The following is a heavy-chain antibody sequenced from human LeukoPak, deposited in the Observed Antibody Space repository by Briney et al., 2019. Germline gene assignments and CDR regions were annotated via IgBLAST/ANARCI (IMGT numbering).Heavy chain of an antibody. Sequence: GGSLRLSCAASGFTFSNYNMNWVRQAPGKGLEWVAFIRYDGSNKYYAGSVKGRFTISRDNSKNTLYLQMNSLRAEDTAVYYCAKVRIAVAGTSHYFDYWGQGTLVTVSS. J-gene: IGHJ4*02. D-gene: IGHD6-19*01. CDR2: IRYDGSNK. V-gene: IGHV3-30*02. CDR1: GFTFSNYN. CDR3: AKVRIAVAGTSHYFDY.